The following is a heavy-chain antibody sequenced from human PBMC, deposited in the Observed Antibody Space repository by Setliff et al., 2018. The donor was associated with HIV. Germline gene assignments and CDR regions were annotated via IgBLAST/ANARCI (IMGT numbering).Heavy chain of an antibody. Sequence: PGGSLRLSCAASGFTFSSHWMSWIRQAPGKGLEWVASIKQDGSEKYFVDSVKGRLTISRDNARTSLYLEMSSLRVEDTAVYYCARGFAQGFDYWGQGTLVTVSS. CDR2: IKQDGSEK. CDR1: GFTFSSHW. J-gene: IGHJ4*02. CDR3: ARGFAQGFDY. V-gene: IGHV3-7*03. D-gene: IGHD2-21*01.